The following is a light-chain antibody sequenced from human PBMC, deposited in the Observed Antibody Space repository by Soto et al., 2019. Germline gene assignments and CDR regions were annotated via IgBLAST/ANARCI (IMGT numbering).Light chain of an antibody. CDR2: GAS. Sequence: AIQMTQSPSSLSASVGDRVTITCRASQVIRNDLGWYQQKPGKAPKLLIYGASSLQSGVPSRFSGSGSGTDFTLTISRLQSEDFATYYCLQDYNYPRTFGQGTKVEIK. J-gene: IGKJ1*01. CDR1: QVIRND. CDR3: LQDYNYPRT. V-gene: IGKV1-6*01.